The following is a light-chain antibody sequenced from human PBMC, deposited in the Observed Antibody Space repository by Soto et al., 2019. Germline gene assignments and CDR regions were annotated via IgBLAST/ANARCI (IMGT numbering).Light chain of an antibody. CDR3: MQSLETPYT. CDR1: QSLLQSNSYNY. V-gene: IGKV2-28*01. CDR2: LGS. J-gene: IGKJ2*01. Sequence: DVVMTQSPLSLSVTPGEPASISYRSSQSLLQSNSYNYLDWYLQKPGQSPQLLIYLGSNRASGVPDRFSGSGSGTDFTLFISRVEAEDVGVYYCMQSLETPYTFGQGTKLEIK.